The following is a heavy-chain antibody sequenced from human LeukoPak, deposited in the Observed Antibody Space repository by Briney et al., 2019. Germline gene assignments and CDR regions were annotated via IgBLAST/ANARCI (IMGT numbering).Heavy chain of an antibody. CDR2: IIPSFGTA. D-gene: IGHD3-22*01. V-gene: IGHV1-69*13. J-gene: IGHJ4*02. CDR3: ARTHDSSGYYDWYFDY. Sequence: SVKVSCKASSYTFTRYGISWVRQAPSQGLEWMGGIIPSFGTANYAQKFQGRVTITADESTSTAYMELSSLRSEDTAVYYCARTHDSSGYYDWYFDYWGQGTLVTVSS. CDR1: SYTFTRYG.